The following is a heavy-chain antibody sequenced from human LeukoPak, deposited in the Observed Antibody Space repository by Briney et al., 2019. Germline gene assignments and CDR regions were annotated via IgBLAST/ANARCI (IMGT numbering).Heavy chain of an antibody. CDR3: ARASSSGLKSYYFDY. CDR2: ISSGSTYI. D-gene: IGHD6-6*01. V-gene: IGHV3-21*01. CDR1: GFTFSNYV. J-gene: IGHJ4*02. Sequence: GGSLRLSRAASGFTFSNYVINWVRQAPGKGLEWVSSISSGSTYIYYADLVKGRFTISRDNANSSLYLQMSSLRDEDTAVYYCARASSSGLKSYYFDYWGQGSLVTVSS.